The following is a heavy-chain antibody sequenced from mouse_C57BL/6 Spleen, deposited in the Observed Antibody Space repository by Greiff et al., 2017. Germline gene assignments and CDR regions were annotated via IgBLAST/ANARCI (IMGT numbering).Heavy chain of an antibody. Sequence: EVQLQQSGPELVKPGASVKISCKASGYTFTDYYMNWVKQSHGKSLEWIGDINPNNGGTSYNQKFKGKATLTVDKSSSTAYMELRSLTSEDSAVYYCASRDSLDYWGQGTTLTVSS. CDR2: INPNNGGT. V-gene: IGHV1-26*01. CDR1: GYTFTDYY. J-gene: IGHJ2*01. D-gene: IGHD3-3*01. CDR3: ASRDSLDY.